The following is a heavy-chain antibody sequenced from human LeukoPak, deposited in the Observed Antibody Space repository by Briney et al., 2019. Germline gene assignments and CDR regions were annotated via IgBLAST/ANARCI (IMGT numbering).Heavy chain of an antibody. CDR1: GFTFDDYA. CDR3: AKDRGAGSGFFDY. Sequence: GRSLRLSCAASGFTFDDYAMHWVRQAPGKGLEWVSGISWNSGSIGYADSVKGRFTISRDNAKNSLYLQMNSLKPEDTALYYCAKDRGAGSGFFDYWGQGALVSVFS. CDR2: ISWNSGSI. D-gene: IGHD1-26*01. J-gene: IGHJ4*02. V-gene: IGHV3-9*01.